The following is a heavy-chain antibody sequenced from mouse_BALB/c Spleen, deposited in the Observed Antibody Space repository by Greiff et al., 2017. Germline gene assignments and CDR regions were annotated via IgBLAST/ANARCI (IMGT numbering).Heavy chain of an antibody. V-gene: IGHV1-39*01. CDR3: ARQVTSHWYFDV. D-gene: IGHD2-2*01. CDR2: IDPYYGGA. J-gene: IGHJ1*01. Sequence: EVKLQESGPELEKPGASVKISCKASGYSFTGYNMNWVKQNNGKSLEWIGNIDPYYGGANYNQKFKGKATLTVDKSSSTAYMQLKSLTSEDSAVYYCARQVTSHWYFDVWGAGTTVTVSS. CDR1: GYSFTGYN.